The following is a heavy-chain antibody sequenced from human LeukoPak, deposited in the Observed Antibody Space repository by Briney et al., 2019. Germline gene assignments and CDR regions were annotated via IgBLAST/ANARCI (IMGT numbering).Heavy chain of an antibody. V-gene: IGHV4-38-2*02. D-gene: IGHD3-10*01. CDR1: GYSISSGYY. CDR2: IDHSGST. J-gene: IGHJ3*02. CDR3: AKEGAESFPDAFDI. Sequence: PSETLSLTCNVSGYSISSGYYWGWIRQPPGKGLEWIASIDHSGSTYHNPSLKSRVTLSVDTSKNQFSLKLTSVTAADTAVYYYAKEGAESFPDAFDIWGQGTVITVSS.